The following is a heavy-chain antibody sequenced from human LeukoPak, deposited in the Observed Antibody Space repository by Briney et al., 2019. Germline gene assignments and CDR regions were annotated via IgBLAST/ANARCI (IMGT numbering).Heavy chain of an antibody. Sequence: PSETLSLTCTVSGGSISSYYWSWIRQPPGKGLEWIGYIYYSGSTNYNPSLKSRVTISVDTSKNQFSLKLSSVTAADTAVYYCARERYDSSGYYNDAFDIWGQGTMVTDSS. V-gene: IGHV4-59*01. D-gene: IGHD3-22*01. CDR3: ARERYDSSGYYNDAFDI. CDR2: IYYSGST. J-gene: IGHJ3*02. CDR1: GGSISSYY.